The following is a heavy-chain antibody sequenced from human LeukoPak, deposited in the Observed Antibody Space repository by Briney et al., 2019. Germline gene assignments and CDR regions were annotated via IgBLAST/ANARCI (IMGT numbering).Heavy chain of an antibody. J-gene: IGHJ4*02. V-gene: IGHV4-39*01. CDR2: IYDSGST. CDR3: ARVTRTQNFDY. D-gene: IGHD1-14*01. Sequence: SETLSLTCTVSGGSISSSSYYWGWIRQPPVKGLEWIGSIYDSGSTYYNPSLKSRVTISVDTSKNQFSLKLSSVTAADTAVYYCARVTRTQNFDYWGQGTLVTVSS. CDR1: GGSISSSSYY.